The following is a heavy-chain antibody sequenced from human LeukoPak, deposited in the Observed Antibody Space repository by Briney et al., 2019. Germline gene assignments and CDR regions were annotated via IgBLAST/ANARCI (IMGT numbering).Heavy chain of an antibody. CDR1: RYTFTGYY. V-gene: IGHV1-2*02. CDR2: INPNSGGT. CDR3: ARDLTYYGSGIYYMDV. D-gene: IGHD3-10*01. J-gene: IGHJ6*03. Sequence: ASVKVSCKASRYTFTGYYMHWVRQAPGQGLEWMGWINPNSGGTNYAQKFQGRVTMTRDTSISTAYMELSRLRSDDTAVYYCARDLTYYGSGIYYMDVWGKGTTVTVSS.